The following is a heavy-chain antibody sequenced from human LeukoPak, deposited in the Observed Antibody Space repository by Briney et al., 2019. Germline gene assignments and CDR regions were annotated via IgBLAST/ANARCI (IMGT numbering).Heavy chain of an antibody. J-gene: IGHJ6*02. Sequence: GGSLRLFCAASGFTVSWNYMNWGRQAPGKGLEWVSVIYRGGSTFYADSVKGRFTISRDNSKNTLSLQMNSLRVEDTGVYYCARDLPTATTGIIYNYSGMDVWGQGTTVTVSS. CDR1: GFTVSWNY. CDR2: IYRGGST. V-gene: IGHV3-66*02. D-gene: IGHD4-17*01. CDR3: ARDLPTATTGIIYNYSGMDV.